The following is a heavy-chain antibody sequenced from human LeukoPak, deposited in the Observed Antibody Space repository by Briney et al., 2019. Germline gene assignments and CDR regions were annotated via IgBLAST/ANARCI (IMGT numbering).Heavy chain of an antibody. CDR1: GFTVSSNY. CDR3: ARGEGDYYYGMDV. D-gene: IGHD1-26*01. J-gene: IGHJ6*02. CDR2: IYNSGWT. Sequence: SGGSLRLSRAASGFTVSSNYMTWVRQAPGKGLEWVSAIYNSGWTHYADSVKGRFTISRDNAKNTLFLQMNTLRADDTGVYFCARGEGDYYYGMDVWGQGTTVTVSS. V-gene: IGHV3-66*01.